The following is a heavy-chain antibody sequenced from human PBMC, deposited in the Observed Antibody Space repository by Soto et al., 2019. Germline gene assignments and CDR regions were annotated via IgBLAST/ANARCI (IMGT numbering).Heavy chain of an antibody. CDR3: ARLIGEAGVFDP. Sequence: SETLSLTCTVSGGSISSYYWSWIRQPPGKGLEWIGYIYYSGSTNYNPSLKSRVTISVDTSKNQFSLKLSSVTAADTAVYYCARLIGEAGVFDPWGQGTLVTVSS. CDR2: IYYSGST. V-gene: IGHV4-59*08. D-gene: IGHD3-10*01. CDR1: GGSISSYY. J-gene: IGHJ5*02.